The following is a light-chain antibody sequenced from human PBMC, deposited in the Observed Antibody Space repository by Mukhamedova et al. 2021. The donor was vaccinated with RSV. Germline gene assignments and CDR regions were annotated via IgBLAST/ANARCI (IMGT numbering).Light chain of an antibody. V-gene: IGKV3-20*01. J-gene: IGKJ5*01. Sequence: YQQKPGQAPRLLIYGASSRATGIPDRFSGSGSGTDFTLTISRLEPEDFAVYYCQQYGSSPGTFGQGTRLEMK. CDR3: QQYGSSPGT. CDR2: GAS.